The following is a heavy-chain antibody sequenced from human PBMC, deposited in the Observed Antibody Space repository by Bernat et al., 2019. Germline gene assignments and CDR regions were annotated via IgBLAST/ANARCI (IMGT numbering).Heavy chain of an antibody. CDR1: GFTFSSYA. J-gene: IGHJ4*02. V-gene: IGHV3-23*01. Sequence: EVQLLESGGGLVQPGESLRLSCAASGFTFSSYAMTWVRQAPGRGLEWVSGISGSGGSTYYADSVKGRFTISRDNSKNTLYLQMNSLRAEDTAVYYCAKDAPRTSGWYYFDYWGQGTLVTVSS. CDR2: ISGSGGST. CDR3: AKDAPRTSGWYYFDY. D-gene: IGHD6-19*01.